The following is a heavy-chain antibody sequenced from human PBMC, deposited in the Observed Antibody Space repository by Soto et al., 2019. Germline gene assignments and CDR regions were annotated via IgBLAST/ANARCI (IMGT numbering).Heavy chain of an antibody. CDR2: ISVDGGDK. CDR3: AQGTAVARQHFAN. Sequence: QVQLVESGGGVVQPERSLRLSCATSGFTFSGFGMHWVRQAPGKGLEWVAGISVDGGDKYYAGSVQGRFTISRDNTRNALYLQMNSLRTEDTAFYYCAQGTAVARQHFANWGRGTLVTVSS. CDR1: GFTFSGFG. V-gene: IGHV3-30*18. D-gene: IGHD6-19*01. J-gene: IGHJ4*02.